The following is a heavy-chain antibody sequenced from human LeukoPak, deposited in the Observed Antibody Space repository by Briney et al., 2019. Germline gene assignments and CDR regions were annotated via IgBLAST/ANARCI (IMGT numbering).Heavy chain of an antibody. CDR1: GYAFTSYY. CDR2: INPSGGST. V-gene: IGHV1-46*01. CDR3: ARENYYDSSGYYLLGSY. J-gene: IGHJ4*02. Sequence: ASVKVSCKASGYAFTSYYMHWVRQAPGQGLEWMGIINPSGGSTSYAQKFQGRVTMTRDTSTSTVYMELSSLRSEDTAVYYCARENYYDSSGYYLLGSYWGQGTLVTVSS. D-gene: IGHD3-22*01.